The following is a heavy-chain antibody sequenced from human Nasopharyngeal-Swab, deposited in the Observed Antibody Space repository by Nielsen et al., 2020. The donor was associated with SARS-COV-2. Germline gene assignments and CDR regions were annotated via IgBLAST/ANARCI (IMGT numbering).Heavy chain of an antibody. CDR3: ARDFCFCSSTSCSLLTFDY. J-gene: IGHJ4*02. D-gene: IGHD2-2*01. V-gene: IGHV3-48*03. CDR2: ISSSGSTI. CDR1: GFTFSSYE. Sequence: GGSLRLSCAASGFTFSSYEMNWVRQAPGKGLEWVSYISSSGSTIYYADSVKGRFTISRDNAKNSLYLQMNSLRAEDTAVYYCARDFCFCSSTSCSLLTFDYWGQGTLVTVSS.